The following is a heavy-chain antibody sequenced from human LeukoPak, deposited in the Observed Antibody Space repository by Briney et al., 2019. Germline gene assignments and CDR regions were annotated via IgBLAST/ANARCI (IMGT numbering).Heavy chain of an antibody. CDR2: IQYDGSNE. Sequence: GGSLRLSCAASRFTFSSYGMHWARQAPGKGLEWVAYIQYDGSNEQYADSVKGRFSISRDSSKNILYLQMNSLRAEDTAVYYCAKVDYGDSVAPYYYYMDVWGKGTTVTISS. J-gene: IGHJ6*03. CDR3: AKVDYGDSVAPYYYYMDV. CDR1: RFTFSSYG. V-gene: IGHV3-30*02. D-gene: IGHD4-17*01.